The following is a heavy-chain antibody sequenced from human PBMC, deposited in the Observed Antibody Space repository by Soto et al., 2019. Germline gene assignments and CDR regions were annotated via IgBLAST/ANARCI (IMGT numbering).Heavy chain of an antibody. D-gene: IGHD3-22*01. J-gene: IGHJ4*02. CDR2: IYYSGST. CDR3: ARDRRYYASSGYYSFDY. V-gene: IGHV4-31*03. Sequence: SETLSLTCTVSGGSISSGGYYWSWIRQHPGKGLEWIGYIYYSGSTYYNPSLKSRVTISVDTSKNQFSLKLSSVTAADTAVYYCARDRRYYASSGYYSFDYSGPGPLVTVYS. CDR1: GGSISSGGYY.